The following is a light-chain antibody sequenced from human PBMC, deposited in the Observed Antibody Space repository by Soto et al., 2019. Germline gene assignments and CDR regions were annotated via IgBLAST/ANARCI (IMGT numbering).Light chain of an antibody. Sequence: HSALTQPASVSGSPGQSITISCTGTRLDVGGYNYVSWYQQQPGKAPKLIIYEVTNRPSGVSDRFSGSKSDNTASLTISGLQTEDEADYYCCSYVSSKTYLFGTGTKVTVL. V-gene: IGLV2-14*03. CDR3: CSYVSSKTYL. CDR1: RLDVGGYNY. J-gene: IGLJ1*01. CDR2: EVT.